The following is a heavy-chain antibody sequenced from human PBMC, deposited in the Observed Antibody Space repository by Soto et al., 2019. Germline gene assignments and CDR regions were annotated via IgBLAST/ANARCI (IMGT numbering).Heavy chain of an antibody. V-gene: IGHV3-23*01. CDR2: ISGSGASS. CDR3: AQDVSLRQYDFWSGYPSFDS. D-gene: IGHD3-3*01. CDR1: GFTFSNAW. Sequence: PGGSLRLSCAASGFTFSNAWMSWVRQAPGKGLEWVSTISGSGASSYAAYSVKGRFSVSRENSENTLYLLISSLRAEDTAVYVCAQDVSLRQYDFWSGYPSFDSWGQGTLVTVSS. J-gene: IGHJ4*02.